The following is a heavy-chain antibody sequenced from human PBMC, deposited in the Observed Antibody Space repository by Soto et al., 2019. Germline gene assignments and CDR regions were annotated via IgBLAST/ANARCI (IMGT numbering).Heavy chain of an antibody. CDR1: GGSIKSENSY. CDR2: IYDSGPL. CDR3: ERHGSFVVIALPPHYFDF. D-gene: IGHD3-16*02. Sequence: PSETLSLTCTVSGGSIKSENSYWGWIRQPPGKGPEWIGSIYDSGPLYQNPALKSLFSICVDTSKNQFSLSLRSVTAADTAVYYCERHGSFVVIALPPHYFDFRGPGTHVTLSS. J-gene: IGHJ4*02. V-gene: IGHV4-39*01.